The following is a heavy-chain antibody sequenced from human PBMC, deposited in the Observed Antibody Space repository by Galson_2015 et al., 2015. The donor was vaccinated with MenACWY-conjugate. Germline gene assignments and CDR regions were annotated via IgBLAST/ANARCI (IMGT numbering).Heavy chain of an antibody. CDR3: ARGRGSGSYLKVEGDY. V-gene: IGHV3-74*01. CDR2: INSDGSST. D-gene: IGHD1-26*01. CDR1: GFTFSSYW. Sequence: SLRLSCAASGFTFSSYWMHWVRQAPGKGLVWVSRINSDGSSTSYADSVKGRFTISRDNAKNTLYLQMNSLRAEDTVVYYCARGRGSGSYLKVEGDYWGQGTLVTVSS. J-gene: IGHJ4*02.